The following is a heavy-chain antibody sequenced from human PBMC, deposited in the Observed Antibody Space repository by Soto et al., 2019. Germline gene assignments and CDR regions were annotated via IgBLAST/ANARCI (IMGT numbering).Heavy chain of an antibody. Sequence: QVQLQQWGTGLLKPSETLSLHCAVYGESLRGYYWSWIRQTPAMGLEWIGEINHRGNTNHDSSLNSRATLSIDTSKNPVSLRLNYVTAPDTAVYDGARGYPRSILSTSLTTSDWFDSWGQGTPVTVSS. CDR1: GESLRGYY. J-gene: IGHJ5*01. V-gene: IGHV4-34*04. CDR2: INHRGNT. CDR3: ARGYPRSILSTSLTTSDWFDS. D-gene: IGHD2-21*01.